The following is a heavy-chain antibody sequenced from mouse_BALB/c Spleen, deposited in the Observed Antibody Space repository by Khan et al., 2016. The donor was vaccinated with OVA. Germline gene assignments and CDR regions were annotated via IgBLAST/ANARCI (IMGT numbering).Heavy chain of an antibody. D-gene: IGHD2-12*01. CDR1: GYTFTSYG. CDR3: ARPPYFSYSLDH. V-gene: IGHV9-3-1*01. Sequence: QIQLVQSGPEMKKPGETVKISCKASGYTFTSYGMNWVKQSPGKALKWMGWINTFTGEPTYADDFKGRFAFSLETSANTASLQINNLKNEDTATYFCARPPYFSYSLDHWGQGTSVTVSS. J-gene: IGHJ4*01. CDR2: INTFTGEP.